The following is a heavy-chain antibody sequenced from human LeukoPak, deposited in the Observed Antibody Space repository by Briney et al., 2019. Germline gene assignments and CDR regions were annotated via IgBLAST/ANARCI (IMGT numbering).Heavy chain of an antibody. D-gene: IGHD4-11*01. CDR3: ARDSDYRGSRWFDP. J-gene: IGHJ5*02. Sequence: SETLSLTCAVSGGSISSGGYSWSWIRQPPGKGLEWIGYIYYSGSTYYNPSLKSRVTISVDTSKNQFSLKLSSVTAADTAVYYCARDSDYRGSRWFDPWGQGTLVTVSS. V-gene: IGHV4-30-4*07. CDR1: GGSISSGGYS. CDR2: IYYSGST.